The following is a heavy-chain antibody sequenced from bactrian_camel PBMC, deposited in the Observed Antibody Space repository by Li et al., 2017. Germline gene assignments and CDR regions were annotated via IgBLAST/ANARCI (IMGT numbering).Heavy chain of an antibody. CDR2: IDTDGST. CDR3: AADRRTNYYSRNINY. Sequence: DVQLVESGGGSVQAGGSLKLSCLASRYTYSRSCMGWFRQAPGKEREGVAGIDTDGSTRYADSVKGRFTISKDNAKDTLYLQMNSLKPEDTAMYYCAADRRTNYYSRNINYWGQGTQVTVS. J-gene: IGHJ4*01. V-gene: IGHV3S10*01. CDR1: RYTYSRSC. D-gene: IGHD2*01.